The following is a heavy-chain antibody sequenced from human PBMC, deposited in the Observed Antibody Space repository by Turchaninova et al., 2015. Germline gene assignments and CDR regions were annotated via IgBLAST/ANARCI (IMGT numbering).Heavy chain of an antibody. D-gene: IGHD4-23*01. CDR3: ARGLRWVARLSWGY. V-gene: IGHV4-34*01. J-gene: IGHJ4*02. CDR1: GGSFSGYY. CDR2: INHSGSI. Sequence: QAQLQQWGAGLLKPSETLSLTCAVYGGSFSGYYWSWIRQPPGKGLEWIGEINHSGSINYNPSLKSRVTISVDTSKNQFSLKLSSVTAADTAVYYCARGLRWVARLSWGYWGQGTLVTVSS.